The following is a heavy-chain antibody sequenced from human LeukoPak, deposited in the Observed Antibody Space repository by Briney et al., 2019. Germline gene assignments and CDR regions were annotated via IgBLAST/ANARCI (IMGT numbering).Heavy chain of an antibody. CDR1: GFTFSSYG. CDR3: ARVRITIFGVDY. CDR2: ISYDGSNK. Sequence: PGGSLRLSCAASGFTFSSYGMPWVRQAPGKGLEWVAVISYDGSNKYYADSVKGRFTISGDNSKNTLYLQMNSLRAEDTAVYYCARVRITIFGVDYWGQGTLVTVSS. D-gene: IGHD3-3*01. V-gene: IGHV3-30*03. J-gene: IGHJ4*02.